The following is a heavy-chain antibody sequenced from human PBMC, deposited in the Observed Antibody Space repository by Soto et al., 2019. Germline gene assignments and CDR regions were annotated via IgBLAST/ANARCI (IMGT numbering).Heavy chain of an antibody. CDR2: IIPIFGTA. CDR1: GGTFSSYA. J-gene: IGHJ4*02. D-gene: IGHD6-13*01. V-gene: IGHV1-69*01. Sequence: QVQLVQSGAEVKKPGSSVKVSCKASGGTFSSYAISWVRQAPGQGLEWMGGIIPIFGTANYAQKFQGRVTITADESTSTAYMELSSLRSEDTAVYYCAASIAAAGTDLILYYFDYWGQGTLVTVSS. CDR3: AASIAAAGTDLILYYFDY.